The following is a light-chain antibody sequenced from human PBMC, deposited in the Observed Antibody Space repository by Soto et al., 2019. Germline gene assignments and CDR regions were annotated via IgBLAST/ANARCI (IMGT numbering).Light chain of an antibody. J-gene: IGKJ1*01. V-gene: IGKV3-20*01. Sequence: EIVLTQSPGTLSLSPGERATLSCRASQSVSSSYLAWYQQKLGQAPRLLIYGASSRATGIPDRFSGSGSGTDFTLTISRLEPEYFAVYYCQQYGSLPWTFGQGTKVEI. CDR3: QQYGSLPWT. CDR1: QSVSSSY. CDR2: GAS.